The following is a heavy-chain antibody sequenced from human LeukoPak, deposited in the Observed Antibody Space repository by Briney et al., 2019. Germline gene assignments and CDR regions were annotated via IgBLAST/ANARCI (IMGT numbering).Heavy chain of an antibody. CDR1: GGSISSYY. CDR2: IYYSGST. Sequence: PSETLSLTCTVSGGSISSYYWSWIRQPPGKGLEWIGYIYYSGSTNYNPSLKSRVTISVDTSKNQFSLKLSSVTAADTAVYYCARDVYSYGLDYWGQGTLVTVSS. J-gene: IGHJ4*02. V-gene: IGHV4-59*01. CDR3: ARDVYSYGLDY. D-gene: IGHD5-18*01.